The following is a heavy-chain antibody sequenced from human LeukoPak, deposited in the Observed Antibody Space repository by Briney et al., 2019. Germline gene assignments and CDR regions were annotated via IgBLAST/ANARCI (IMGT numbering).Heavy chain of an antibody. Sequence: SGGSLRLSCAASGFTFRSYGMHWVRQAPGKGLEWVTFIGYDGSNKYYTDSVKGRFTISRDNSKNTLYLQMNSLRAEDTAIYYCAQDSYYYYIDVWGKGTTVTVSS. V-gene: IGHV3-30*02. J-gene: IGHJ6*03. CDR2: IGYDGSNK. CDR3: AQDSYYYYIDV. CDR1: GFTFRSYG.